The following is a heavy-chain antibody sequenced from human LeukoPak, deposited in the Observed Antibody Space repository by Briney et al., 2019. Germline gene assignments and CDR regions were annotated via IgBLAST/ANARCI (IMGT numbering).Heavy chain of an antibody. V-gene: IGHV1-69*13. J-gene: IGHJ6*03. CDR2: IIPIFGTA. D-gene: IGHD2-15*01. CDR3: ATQGYCSGGSCQGEAYYYYMDV. CDR1: GGTFSSYA. Sequence: ASVKVSCKASGGTFSSYAISWVRQAPGQGLEWMGGIIPIFGTANYAQKFQGRVTITADESTSTAYMELSSLRSEDTAVCYCATQGYCSGGSCQGEAYYYYMDVWGKGTTVTISS.